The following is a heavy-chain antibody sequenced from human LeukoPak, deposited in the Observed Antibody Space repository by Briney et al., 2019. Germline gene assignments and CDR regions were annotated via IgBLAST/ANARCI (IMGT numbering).Heavy chain of an antibody. CDR2: IWYDGSNK. J-gene: IGHJ6*02. V-gene: IGHV3-33*01. CDR3: ARTYYDFWSGYFYGMDV. D-gene: IGHD3-3*01. Sequence: GGSLRLPCAASGFTFSSYGMHWVRQAPGKGLEWVAVIWYDGSNKYYADSVKGRFTISRDNSKNTLYLQMNSLRAEDTAVYYCARTYYDFWSGYFYGMDVWGQGTTVTVSS. CDR1: GFTFSSYG.